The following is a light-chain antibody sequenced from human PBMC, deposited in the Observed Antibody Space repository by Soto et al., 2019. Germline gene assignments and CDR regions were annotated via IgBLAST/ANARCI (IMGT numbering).Light chain of an antibody. Sequence: EIVLTQSPATLSLSPGERATLSCRASQSVSSYLAWYQQKPCQAPRLLIYDASNRAAGIPARCSGGGSGTDFTLTISSLEPGDFEVYYCQQPSNSPYTFGQGTKLQIK. J-gene: IGKJ2*01. CDR1: QSVSSY. CDR2: DAS. CDR3: QQPSNSPYT. V-gene: IGKV3-11*01.